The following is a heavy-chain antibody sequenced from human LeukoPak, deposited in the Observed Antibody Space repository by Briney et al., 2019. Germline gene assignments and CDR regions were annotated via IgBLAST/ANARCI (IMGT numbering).Heavy chain of an antibody. D-gene: IGHD2-15*01. CDR1: GYTLTGCY. CDR2: INPNSGGT. Sequence: GASVKVFCKASGYTLTGCYMHWVRQAPGQGLEWMGWINPNSGGTNYAQKFQGRVTMTRDTSISTAYMELSRLRSDDTAVYYCAILVVAATFDYWGQGTLVTVPS. V-gene: IGHV1-2*02. CDR3: AILVVAATFDY. J-gene: IGHJ4*02.